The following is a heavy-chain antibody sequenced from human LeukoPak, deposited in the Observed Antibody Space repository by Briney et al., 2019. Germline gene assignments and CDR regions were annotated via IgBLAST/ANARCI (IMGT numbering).Heavy chain of an antibody. CDR3: ASDRNGGDYADY. CDR2: IYYSGST. CDR1: GGSISSYY. D-gene: IGHD3-16*01. V-gene: IGHV4-59*01. Sequence: SETLSLTCTVSGGSISSYYWSWIRQPPGKGLEWIGYIYYSGSTNYNPSLKSRVTISVDTSKNQFSLKLSSVTAADTAVYYCASDRNGGDYADYWGQGTLVTVSS. J-gene: IGHJ4*02.